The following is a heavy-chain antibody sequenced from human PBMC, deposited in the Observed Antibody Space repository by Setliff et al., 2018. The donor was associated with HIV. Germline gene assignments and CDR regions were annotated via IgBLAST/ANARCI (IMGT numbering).Heavy chain of an antibody. CDR3: ARVGYHGSGRYSFDY. D-gene: IGHD3-10*01. J-gene: IGHJ4*02. Sequence: PSETLSLTCAVSGYSISSGYYWGWIRQSAGKGLEWIGHIYITGDTDYNPSLKSRVTISADTSKNQFSLNLSSVTAAETAVYYCARVGYHGSGRYSFDYWGQGTLVTVSS. CDR1: GYSISSGYY. CDR2: IYITGDT. V-gene: IGHV4-38-2*01.